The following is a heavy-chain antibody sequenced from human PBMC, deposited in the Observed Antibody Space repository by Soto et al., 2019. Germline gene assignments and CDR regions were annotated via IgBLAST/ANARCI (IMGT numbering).Heavy chain of an antibody. Sequence: QLQLQESGPGLVKPSETLSLTCTVSGGSISSSSYYWGWIRQPPGKGLEWIGSIYYSGSTYYNPALKSRAPIAVDTSKHQCSRTLSSVTAADTAVYYGATLWFGEGNYWGQGTLVTVSS. CDR3: ATLWFGEGNY. J-gene: IGHJ4*02. CDR1: GGSISSSSYY. V-gene: IGHV4-39*01. CDR2: IYYSGST. D-gene: IGHD3-10*01.